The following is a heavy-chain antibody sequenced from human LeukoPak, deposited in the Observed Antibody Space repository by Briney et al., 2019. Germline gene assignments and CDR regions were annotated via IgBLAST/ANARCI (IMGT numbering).Heavy chain of an antibody. D-gene: IGHD3-22*01. Sequence: GGSLRLSCAASGFTFSSYWMHWVRQAPGKGLVWVSRINYGGSSISYADSVRGRFTISRDNAKNTLYLQMNSLRAEDTAVYYCAREATMILDAFDIWGQGTMVTVSS. J-gene: IGHJ3*02. CDR2: INYGGSSI. V-gene: IGHV3-74*01. CDR3: AREATMILDAFDI. CDR1: GFTFSSYW.